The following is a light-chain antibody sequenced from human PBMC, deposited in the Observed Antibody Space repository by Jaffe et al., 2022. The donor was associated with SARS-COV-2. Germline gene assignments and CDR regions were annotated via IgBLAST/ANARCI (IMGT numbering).Light chain of an antibody. CDR3: QQAHSFPVT. Sequence: DIQMTQSPSSVSASVGDRVTITCRASQAISNKLAWYQQKPGKAPNLLMYAASSLQSGVPSRFSGSGSGTDFTLTINGLQPEDFATYFCQQAHSFPVTFGQGTRLEIK. V-gene: IGKV1-12*01. CDR2: AAS. CDR1: QAISNK. J-gene: IGKJ5*01.